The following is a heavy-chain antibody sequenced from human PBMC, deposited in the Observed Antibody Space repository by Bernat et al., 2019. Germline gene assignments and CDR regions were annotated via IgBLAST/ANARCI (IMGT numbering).Heavy chain of an antibody. CDR1: GFTFSSYA. CDR3: ARDISRRWPFYYYYGMDV. J-gene: IGHJ6*02. D-gene: IGHD4-23*01. Sequence: QVQLVESGGGVVQPGRSLRLSCAASGFTFSSYAMHWVRQAPGKGLEWVAVISYDGSNKYYADSVKGRFTISRDNSKNTLYLQMNSLRAEDTAVYYCARDISRRWPFYYYYGMDVWGQGTTVTVSS. CDR2: ISYDGSNK. V-gene: IGHV3-30-3*01.